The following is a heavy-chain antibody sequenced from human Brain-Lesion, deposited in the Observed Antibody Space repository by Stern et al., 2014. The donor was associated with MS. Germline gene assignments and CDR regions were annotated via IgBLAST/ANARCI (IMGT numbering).Heavy chain of an antibody. CDR3: AGEEDIRYCSGGSCTGNWFDP. CDR1: GGSVSSTSYA. D-gene: IGHD2-15*01. V-gene: IGHV4-39*02. J-gene: IGHJ5*02. Sequence: VQLVESGPGLVKPSETLSLTCTVAGGSVSSTSYAWAWIRQPPGKGLGWIGAIYYSGNPYYRPSLKSRLTIFLDTSQNHFSLPLGSGTAADTAVYYCAGEEDIRYCSGGSCTGNWFDPWGQGTLVTVSS. CDR2: IYYSGNP.